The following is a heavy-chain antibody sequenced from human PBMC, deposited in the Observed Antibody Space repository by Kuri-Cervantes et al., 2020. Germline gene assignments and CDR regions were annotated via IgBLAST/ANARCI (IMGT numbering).Heavy chain of an antibody. CDR3: ARLDGRDGYNRREY. Sequence: GESLKISCAASGLTVSSNYMSWVRQAPGKGLEWVSVIYSGGSTYYADSVKGRFTISRDNSKNTLYLQMDSLRAEDTAVYYCARLDGRDGYNRREYWGQGTLVTVSS. CDR1: GLTVSSNY. CDR2: IYSGGST. D-gene: IGHD5-24*01. J-gene: IGHJ4*02. V-gene: IGHV3-53*01.